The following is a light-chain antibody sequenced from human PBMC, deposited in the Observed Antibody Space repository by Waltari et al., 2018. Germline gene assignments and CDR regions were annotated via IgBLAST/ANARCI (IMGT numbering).Light chain of an antibody. CDR1: QSINSY. J-gene: IGKJ5*01. Sequence: EIVLTQSPATLSLSPGERATLSCRASQSINSYLAWYQQKPGQAPRLLIYDASNRATGVPARFSGSGSGSDFTLTISSLDPEDFAVYYCQQRYNWPLTFGQG. CDR3: QQRYNWPLT. CDR2: DAS. V-gene: IGKV3-11*01.